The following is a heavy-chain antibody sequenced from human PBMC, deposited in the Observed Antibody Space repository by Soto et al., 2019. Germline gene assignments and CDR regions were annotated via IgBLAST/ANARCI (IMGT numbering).Heavy chain of an antibody. V-gene: IGHV1-58*01. J-gene: IGHJ4*02. CDR3: YNSPDSNFDY. D-gene: IGHD1-1*01. CDR1: GFTFTSSA. Sequence: ASVKVSCKASGFTFTSSAVQLVRQARGQRLEWIGWIVVGSGNTNYAQKFQERVTITRDMSTSTAYMELSSLRSEDTAVYYCYNSPDSNFDYWGQGTLVTVSS. CDR2: IVVGSGNT.